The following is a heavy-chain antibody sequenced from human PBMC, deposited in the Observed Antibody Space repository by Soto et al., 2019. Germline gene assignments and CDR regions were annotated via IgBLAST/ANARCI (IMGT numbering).Heavy chain of an antibody. J-gene: IGHJ4*02. Sequence: PGGSLRLSCAASGFTFTSYAMSWVRQAPGKGLEWVSAISGSGGSSYYADSVKGRFTISRDNSKNTLFLQMNSLRAEDTAIYYCAKGGSYYYDSSGYYANWGQGTTVTVSS. D-gene: IGHD3-22*01. CDR1: GFTFTSYA. V-gene: IGHV3-23*01. CDR3: AKGGSYYYDSSGYYAN. CDR2: ISGSGGSS.